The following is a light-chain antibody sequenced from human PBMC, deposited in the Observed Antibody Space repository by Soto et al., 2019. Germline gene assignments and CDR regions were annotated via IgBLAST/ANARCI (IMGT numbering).Light chain of an antibody. CDR2: DAS. V-gene: IGKV1-5*01. CDR1: QSISTW. J-gene: IGKJ4*01. Sequence: DLHMTQSPSTLPASVGDRVTITCRASQSISTWLAWYQQKPGKAPKFLIYDASSLESGVPSRFSGSGSGTEFPLIISSLQPDVFAIYYCQQYHSTPLIFGGGTKV. CDR3: QQYHSTPLI.